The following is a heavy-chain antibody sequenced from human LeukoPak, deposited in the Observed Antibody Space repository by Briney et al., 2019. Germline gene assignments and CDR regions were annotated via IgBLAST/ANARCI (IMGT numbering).Heavy chain of an antibody. CDR1: GYTFTSYY. D-gene: IGHD3-22*01. CDR2: INPSGGST. J-gene: IGHJ4*02. Sequence: ASVKVSCKASGYTFTSYYMHWVRQAPGQGLEWMGIINPSGGSTSYAQKFQGRVTMTRDMSTSTVYMELSSLRSEDTAVYYCARDRYYYDTSGSIRFDYWGQGTLVTASS. V-gene: IGHV1-46*01. CDR3: ARDRYYYDTSGSIRFDY.